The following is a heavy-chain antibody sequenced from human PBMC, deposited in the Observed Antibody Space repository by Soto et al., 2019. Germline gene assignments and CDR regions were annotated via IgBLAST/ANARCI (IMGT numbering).Heavy chain of an antibody. V-gene: IGHV1-18*01. D-gene: IGHD5-18*01. CDR2: ISPYNAKT. CDR3: ARWVTAMVGEYYFDY. Sequence: QVQLVQSGAEVKNPGASVKVSCKASGYTFISQGISWVRQAPGQGLQWMGWISPYNAKTNDAQSLQGRVTMTTDTSSSTAYMELRSLKYDDTAVYYCARWVTAMVGEYYFDYWGQGSLVTVSS. J-gene: IGHJ4*02. CDR1: GYTFISQG.